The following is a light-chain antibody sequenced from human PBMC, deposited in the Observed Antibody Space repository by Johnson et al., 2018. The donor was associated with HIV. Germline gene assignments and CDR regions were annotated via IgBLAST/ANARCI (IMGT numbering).Light chain of an antibody. CDR2: DNN. J-gene: IGLJ1*01. CDR1: SSNIGNNY. CDR3: GTWDDSLSALYV. V-gene: IGLV1-51*01. Sequence: QSVLTQPPSVSAAPGQKVTISCSGSSSNIGNNYVSWYQQLPGTAPKLLIYDNNKRPSGIPDRFSGSKSGTSATLGITGLQTGDEADDYCGTWDDSLSALYVFGTGTKVTVL.